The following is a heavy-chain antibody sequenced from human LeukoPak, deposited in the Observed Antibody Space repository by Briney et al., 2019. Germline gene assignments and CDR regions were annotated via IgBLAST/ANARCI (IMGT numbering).Heavy chain of an antibody. V-gene: IGHV4-34*01. CDR3: ARGAGDCSSTSCPFDY. J-gene: IGHJ4*02. Sequence: SETLSLTCAVYGGSSSGYYWSWIRQPPGKGLEWIGEINHSGSTNYNPSLKSRVTISVDTSKNQFSLKLSSVTAADTAVYYCARGAGDCSSTSCPFDYWGQGTLVTVSS. CDR1: GGSSSGYY. D-gene: IGHD2-2*01. CDR2: INHSGST.